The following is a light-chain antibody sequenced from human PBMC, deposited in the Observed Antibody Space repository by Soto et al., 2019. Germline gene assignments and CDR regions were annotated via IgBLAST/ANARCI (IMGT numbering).Light chain of an antibody. Sequence: QSVLTQPRSVSGSPGQAVTISCTGTKSDVGNYNFVSWYQHHPGKAPKLMIYDVTKRPSGVPDRFSGSKSGNTASLTISGLQAEDEADYYCCTYAGSFHQFGGGTKLTVL. CDR3: CTYAGSFHQ. CDR1: KSDVGNYNF. J-gene: IGLJ3*02. V-gene: IGLV2-11*01. CDR2: DVT.